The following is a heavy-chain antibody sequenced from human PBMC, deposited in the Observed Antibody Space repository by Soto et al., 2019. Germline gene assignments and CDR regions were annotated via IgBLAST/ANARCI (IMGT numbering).Heavy chain of an antibody. D-gene: IGHD3-3*01. CDR3: AREGYLEWLGGFDY. J-gene: IGHJ4*02. CDR2: IHNNGGT. V-gene: IGHV4-30-4*01. CDR1: GASFSGGDYY. Sequence: QVQLQESGPGMVKPSQTLSLPCTVSGASFSGGDYYWSWIRQSPGKGLEWIGYIHNNGGTAFNPSHQSRLPMSVDTSKNQFSLKLGAVTAADTAVYYCAREGYLEWLGGFDYWGQGTMVIVSS.